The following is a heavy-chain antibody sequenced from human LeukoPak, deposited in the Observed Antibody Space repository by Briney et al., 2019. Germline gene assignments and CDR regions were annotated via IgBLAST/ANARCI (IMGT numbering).Heavy chain of an antibody. CDR2: IYHSGIA. CDR3: VRYCSSTTCYTRAVDY. J-gene: IGHJ4*02. CDR1: GYSITSGYN. Sequence: SETLSLTCTVSGYSITSGYNWAWIRQPPGKVLEWIGSIYHSGIAYYNPSLKSRVTISVDTSKNQFSLKLSSVTAADTAVYYCVRYCSSTTCYTRAVDYWGQGTLVTVSS. D-gene: IGHD2-2*02. V-gene: IGHV4-38-2*02.